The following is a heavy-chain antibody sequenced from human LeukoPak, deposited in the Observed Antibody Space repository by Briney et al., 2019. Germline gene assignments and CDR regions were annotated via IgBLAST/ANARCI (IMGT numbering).Heavy chain of an antibody. CDR3: AKDYYDSSEGWFDP. V-gene: IGHV4-4*07. CDR1: GGAIIPFY. D-gene: IGHD3-22*01. CDR2: IYSSGST. J-gene: IGHJ5*02. Sequence: SETLSLTCSVSGGAIIPFYWNWIRQPAGKGLGWIGRIYSSGSTKYNPSLKSRVTMSVDTSKNQFSLKLSSVAAADTAVYYCAKDYYDSSEGWFDPWGQGTLVTVSS.